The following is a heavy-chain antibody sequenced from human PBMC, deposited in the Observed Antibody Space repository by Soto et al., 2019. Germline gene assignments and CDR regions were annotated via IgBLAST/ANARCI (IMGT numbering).Heavy chain of an antibody. CDR3: ARDGTLYDSSAYYYLY. D-gene: IGHD3-22*01. CDR1: GGTFSRYT. J-gene: IGHJ4*02. Sequence: SVKVSCKASGGTFSRYTITWVRQAPGQGLEWMGGITPMFGTPNYAQKFQGRVTITADESTSTAYMELSSLRSEDAAMYYCARDGTLYDSSAYYYLYWGQGTLVTVSS. CDR2: ITPMFGTP. V-gene: IGHV1-69*13.